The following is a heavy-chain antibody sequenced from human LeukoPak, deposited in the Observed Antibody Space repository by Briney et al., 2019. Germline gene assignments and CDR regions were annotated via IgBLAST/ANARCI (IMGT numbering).Heavy chain of an antibody. V-gene: IGHV4-4*07. CDR3: ARDLYCGGDCYSGGYYYYYMDV. CDR2: IYTSWST. D-gene: IGHD2-21*02. CDR1: GGSISSYY. J-gene: IGHJ6*03. Sequence: SETLSLTCTVSGGSISSYYGSWIRQPAGKGLEWIGRIYTSWSTNYNPSLKSRVTMSVDTSQNQFSLELSSVTAADTAVYYCARDLYCGGDCYSGGYYYYYMDVWGKGTTVTVSS.